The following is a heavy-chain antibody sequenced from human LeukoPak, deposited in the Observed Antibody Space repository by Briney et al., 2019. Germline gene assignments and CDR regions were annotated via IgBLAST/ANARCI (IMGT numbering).Heavy chain of an antibody. V-gene: IGHV1-18*04. CDR3: ARDLVWFGEFPFDY. Sequence: ASVKVSCKASGYTFTSYGISWARQAPGQGLEWMGWISAYNGNTNYAQKPQGRVTMTTDTSTSTAYMELRSLRSDDTAVYYCARDLVWFGEFPFDYWGQGTLVTVSS. D-gene: IGHD3-10*01. CDR1: GYTFTSYG. J-gene: IGHJ4*02. CDR2: ISAYNGNT.